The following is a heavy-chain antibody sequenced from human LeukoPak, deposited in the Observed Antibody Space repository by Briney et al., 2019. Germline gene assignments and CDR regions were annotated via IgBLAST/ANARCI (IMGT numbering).Heavy chain of an antibody. CDR3: AKAGTTLTTRNWFDP. Sequence: GGSLRLSCAASGFTFSSYPMSWVRQAPGKGVEWLSVISGSSGNTYYADSVKGRFTISRDNSKNTLYLQMNSLRVEDTAVYYCAKAGTTLTTRNWFDPWGQGTLVTVSS. V-gene: IGHV3-23*01. D-gene: IGHD4-17*01. J-gene: IGHJ5*02. CDR2: ISGSSGNT. CDR1: GFTFSSYP.